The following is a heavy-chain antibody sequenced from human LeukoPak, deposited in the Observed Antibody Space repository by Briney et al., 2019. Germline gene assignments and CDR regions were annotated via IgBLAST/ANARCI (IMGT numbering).Heavy chain of an antibody. CDR1: GYTFTSYD. J-gene: IGHJ4*02. CDR3: ARGEVGATTIDY. V-gene: IGHV1-8*01. D-gene: IGHD1-26*01. Sequence: ASVKVSCKASGYTFTSYDINWVRQATGQGLEWMGWMNPNSGNTGYAQKFQGRVTMTRNTSISTAYMELSSLRSEDTAVYYCARGEVGATTIDYWGQGTLVTVSS. CDR2: MNPNSGNT.